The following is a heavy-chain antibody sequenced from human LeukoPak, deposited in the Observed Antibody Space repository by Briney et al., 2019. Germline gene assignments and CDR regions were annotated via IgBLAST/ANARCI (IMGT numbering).Heavy chain of an antibody. D-gene: IGHD3-10*01. Sequence: SETLSLTCTVSGGSISSSSYYWGWIRQPPGKGLEWIGSIYYSGSTYYNPSLKSRITISVDRSKNQFSLKLSSVTAADTAVYYCARGHVNYYGSGSYSDYWGQGTLVTVSS. CDR3: ARGHVNYYGSGSYSDY. CDR1: GGSISSSSYY. CDR2: IYYSGST. J-gene: IGHJ4*02. V-gene: IGHV4-39*07.